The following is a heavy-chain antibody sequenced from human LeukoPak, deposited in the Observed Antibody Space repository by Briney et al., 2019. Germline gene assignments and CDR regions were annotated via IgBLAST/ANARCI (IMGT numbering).Heavy chain of an antibody. CDR1: GYSISSGYY. V-gene: IGHV4-38-2*02. CDR2: INHSGST. D-gene: IGHD1-26*01. Sequence: PSETLSLTCTVSGYSISSGYYWGWIRQPPGKGLEWIGEINHSGSTNYNPSLKSRVTISVDTSKNQFSLKLSSVTAADTAVYYCARDLSVGSKPDLGFDYWGQGTLVTVSS. CDR3: ARDLSVGSKPDLGFDY. J-gene: IGHJ4*02.